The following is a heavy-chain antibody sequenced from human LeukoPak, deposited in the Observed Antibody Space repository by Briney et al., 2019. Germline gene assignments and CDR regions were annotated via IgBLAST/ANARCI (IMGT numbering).Heavy chain of an antibody. D-gene: IGHD2-15*01. V-gene: IGHV3-48*01. CDR2: ISSSSSTI. CDR3: AKDPRNPYCSGGSCYLTGDY. Sequence: PGGSLRLSCAASGFTFSSYSMNWVRQAPGKGLEWVSYISSSSSTIYYADSVKGRFTISRDNSKNTLYLQMNSLRAEDTAVYYCAKDPRNPYCSGGSCYLTGDYWGQGTLVTVSS. J-gene: IGHJ4*02. CDR1: GFTFSSYS.